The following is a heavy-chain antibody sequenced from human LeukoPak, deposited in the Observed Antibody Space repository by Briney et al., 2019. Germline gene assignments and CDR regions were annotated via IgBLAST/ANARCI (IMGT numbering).Heavy chain of an antibody. CDR1: GDSISSGGYY. Sequence: SETLSLTCTVSGDSISSGGYYWSWIRQPAGKGLEWIGRIYTSGSTNYNPSLKSRVTISVDTSKNQFSLKLSSVTAADTAVYYCARVLRDGSGTITDAFDIWGQGTMVTVSS. V-gene: IGHV4-61*02. J-gene: IGHJ3*02. D-gene: IGHD3-10*01. CDR2: IYTSGST. CDR3: ARVLRDGSGTITDAFDI.